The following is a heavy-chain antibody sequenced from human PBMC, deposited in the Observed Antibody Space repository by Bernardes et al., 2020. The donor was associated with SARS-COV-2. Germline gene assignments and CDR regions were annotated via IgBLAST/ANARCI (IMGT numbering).Heavy chain of an antibody. CDR1: GGSISILSYY. V-gene: IGHV4-39*01. Sequence: LSLTCTVSGGSISILSYYWGWIRQPPGKGLEWIGSMYYSGSTYYNSSLKSRVTMSVDTSKNQFSLKLTSVAAADTAVYYCARHGGTTVTTNFDYWGQGTLVTVSS. CDR3: ARHGGTTVTTNFDY. CDR2: MYYSGST. J-gene: IGHJ4*02. D-gene: IGHD4-17*01.